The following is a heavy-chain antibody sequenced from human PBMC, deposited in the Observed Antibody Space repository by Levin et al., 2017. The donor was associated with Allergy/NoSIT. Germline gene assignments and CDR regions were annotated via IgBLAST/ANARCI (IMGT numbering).Heavy chain of an antibody. J-gene: IGHJ6*03. CDR1: GYTFKNYG. Sequence: GESLKISCKASGYTFKNYGISWVRQAPGQGLEWMGWISTHNGNTNYAQSFQGRVTMTTDTSKSTADMELRRLISDDTAVYYCARFVVTPVSYFYMDVWGKGTTVTVSS. CDR3: ARFVVTPVSYFYMDV. V-gene: IGHV1-18*01. CDR2: ISTHNGNT. D-gene: IGHD2-2*01.